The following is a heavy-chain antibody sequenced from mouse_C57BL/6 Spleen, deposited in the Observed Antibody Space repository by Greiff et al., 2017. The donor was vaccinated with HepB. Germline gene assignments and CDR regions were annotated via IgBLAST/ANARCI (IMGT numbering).Heavy chain of an antibody. CDR3: ARSPTFYAMDY. CDR1: GYTFTDYY. V-gene: IGHV1-26*01. J-gene: IGHJ4*01. CDR2: INPNNGGT. D-gene: IGHD4-1*02. Sequence: EVQLQQSGPELVKPGASVKISCKASGYTFTDYYMNWVKQSPGKSLEWIGDINPNNGGTSYNQKFKGKATLTVDKSSSTAYMELRSLTSEDSAVYYCARSPTFYAMDYWGQGTSVTVSS.